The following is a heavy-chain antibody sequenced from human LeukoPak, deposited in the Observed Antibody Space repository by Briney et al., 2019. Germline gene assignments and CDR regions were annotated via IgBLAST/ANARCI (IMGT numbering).Heavy chain of an antibody. CDR2: IYYTGRS. CDR1: GCSINNYY. V-gene: IGHV4-59*01. CDR3: ARLYCGSDCYAFDY. Sequence: SETLSLTCTVSGCSINNYYWNWIRQPPGKGLEWIAYIYYTGRSNYSPSLKSRVTISVDTSKNQFSLRLSSVTAADTAVYYCARLYCGSDCYAFDYWGQGALVTLSS. D-gene: IGHD2-21*02. J-gene: IGHJ4*02.